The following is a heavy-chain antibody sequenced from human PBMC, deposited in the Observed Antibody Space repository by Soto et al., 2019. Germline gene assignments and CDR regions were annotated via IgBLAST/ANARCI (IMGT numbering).Heavy chain of an antibody. Sequence: SVKVSCKASGYTFTGYYMHWVRQAPGQGLEWMGWINPNSGGTNYAQKFQGWVTMTRDTSISTAYMELSRLRSDDTAVYYCARDVDFIYYDSSGSPGYWGQGTLVTVSS. D-gene: IGHD3-22*01. J-gene: IGHJ4*02. CDR1: GYTFTGYY. CDR2: INPNSGGT. V-gene: IGHV1-2*04. CDR3: ARDVDFIYYDSSGSPGY.